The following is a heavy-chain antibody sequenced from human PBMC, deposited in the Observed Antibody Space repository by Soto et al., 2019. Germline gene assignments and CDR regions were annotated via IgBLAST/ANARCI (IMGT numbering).Heavy chain of an antibody. J-gene: IGHJ6*02. V-gene: IGHV3-21*01. D-gene: IGHD3-10*01. CDR1: GSTFSDFS. CDR3: VRERIGVLRGNYYFYGMDV. Sequence: GGSLRLSCTASGSTFSDFSMNWVRQAPGKGLEWVSSISSGGTYIYYGDSLRGRFTVSRDNAKNSFYLQMNSLRVEDTATYYCVRERIGVLRGNYYFYGMDVWGQGTRVTVSS. CDR2: ISSGGTYI.